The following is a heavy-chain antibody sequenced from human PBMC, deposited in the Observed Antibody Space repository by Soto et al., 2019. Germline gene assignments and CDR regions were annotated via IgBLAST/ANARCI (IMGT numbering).Heavy chain of an antibody. Sequence: GASVKVSCKASGYTFTSYGISWVRQALGQGLEWMGWISAYNGNTNYAQKLQGRVTMTTDTSTSTAYMEMRSLRSYDTAVYYCARGYCSGGSCYNFGYWGQGTLVTVSS. CDR1: GYTFTSYG. V-gene: IGHV1-18*01. J-gene: IGHJ4*02. D-gene: IGHD2-15*01. CDR3: ARGYCSGGSCYNFGY. CDR2: ISAYNGNT.